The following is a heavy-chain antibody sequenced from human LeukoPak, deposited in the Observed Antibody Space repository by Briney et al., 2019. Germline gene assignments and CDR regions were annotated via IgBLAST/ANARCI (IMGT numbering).Heavy chain of an antibody. CDR1: GGSISSSSYY. J-gene: IGHJ2*01. D-gene: IGHD6-13*01. Sequence: PSETLSLTCTVSGGSISSSSYYWGWIRQPPGKGLEWIGSIYYSGSTYYNPSLKSRVTISVDTSKNQFSLKLSSVTAADTAVYYCAGFLGDSLRRTQQLVFNAPYWYFDLWGRGTLVTVSS. V-gene: IGHV4-39*07. CDR2: IYYSGST. CDR3: AGFLGDSLRRTQQLVFNAPYWYFDL.